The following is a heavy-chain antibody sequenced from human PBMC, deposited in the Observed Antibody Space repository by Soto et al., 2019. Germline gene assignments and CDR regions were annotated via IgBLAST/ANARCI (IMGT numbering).Heavy chain of an antibody. CDR2: ISSSSSYI. Sequence: GGSLRLSCAASGFIFNSYSMNWVRQAPGQGLEWVSYISSSSSYIHYTDSVKGRFTVSRDNVKNSLYLQMNSLRAEDTAVYYCARDYFDSSGYYRSLDYWGQGTLVTVSS. D-gene: IGHD3-22*01. CDR1: GFIFNSYS. J-gene: IGHJ4*02. CDR3: ARDYFDSSGYYRSLDY. V-gene: IGHV3-21*01.